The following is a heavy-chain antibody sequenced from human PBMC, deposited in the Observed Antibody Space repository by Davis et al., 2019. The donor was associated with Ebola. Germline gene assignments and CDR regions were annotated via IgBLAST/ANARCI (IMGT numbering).Heavy chain of an antibody. CDR2: INLGGRT. J-gene: IGHJ4*01. Sequence: MPSETLSLTCAVYGGSFSTYYWSWIRQPPVKGLEWIGEINLGGRTNYRPSLKSRVTIPLDTSKNQFSLIVRSVTAADTAMYYCARGGATPMVLKYWGQGSLVTVSS. CDR1: GGSFSTYY. V-gene: IGHV4-34*01. CDR3: ARGGATPMVLKY. D-gene: IGHD5-18*01.